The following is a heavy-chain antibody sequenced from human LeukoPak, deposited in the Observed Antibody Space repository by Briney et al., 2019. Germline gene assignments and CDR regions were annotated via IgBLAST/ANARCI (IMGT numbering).Heavy chain of an antibody. CDR1: GYTFTSYD. V-gene: IGHV1-8*01. J-gene: IGHJ4*02. CDR2: MNPNSGNT. Sequence: ASVKVSCKASGYTFTSYDINWVRQATGQGLEWMGWMNPNSGNTGYAQKFQGRVTMTRNTSISTAYMELSSLRSEDTAVYYCARDRSGSYYNDYWGQGTLVTVSS. CDR3: ARDRSGSYYNDY. D-gene: IGHD1-26*01.